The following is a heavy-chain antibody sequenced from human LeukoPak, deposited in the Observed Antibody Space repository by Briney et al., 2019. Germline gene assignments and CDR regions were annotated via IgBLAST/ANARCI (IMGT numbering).Heavy chain of an antibody. CDR2: INHSGST. D-gene: IGHD6-13*01. CDR3: ASDMGQQLVKWEP. V-gene: IGHV4-34*01. J-gene: IGHJ5*02. CDR1: GGSFSGYY. Sequence: SETLSLTCAVYGGSFSGYYWSWIRQPPGKGLEWIGEINHSGSTNYNPSLKSRVTISVDTSKNQFSLKLSSVTAADTAVYYCASDMGQQLVKWEPWGQGTLVTVSS.